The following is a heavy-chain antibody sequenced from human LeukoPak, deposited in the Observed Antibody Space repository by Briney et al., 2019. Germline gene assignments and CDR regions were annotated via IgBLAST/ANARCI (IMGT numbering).Heavy chain of an antibody. Sequence: SETLSLTCAVYGGSFSGYYWSWIRQPPGKGLEWIGEINHSGSTNYNPSLKSRVTISVDTSKNQFSLKLSSVTAADTAVYYCARVPFNYYGSGSSFDYWGQGTLVTVSS. D-gene: IGHD3-10*01. J-gene: IGHJ4*02. V-gene: IGHV4-34*01. CDR3: ARVPFNYYGSGSSFDY. CDR1: GGSFSGYY. CDR2: INHSGST.